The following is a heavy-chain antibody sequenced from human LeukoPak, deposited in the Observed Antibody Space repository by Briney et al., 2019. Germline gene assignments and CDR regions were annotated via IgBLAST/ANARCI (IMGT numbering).Heavy chain of an antibody. CDR2: INHSGST. J-gene: IGHJ4*02. CDR3: ERVRRGYSYLGFFDY. V-gene: IGHV4-34*01. CDR1: GGSFSGYY. D-gene: IGHD5-18*01. Sequence: SETLSLTCAVYGGSFSGYYWSWIRQPPGKGLEWIGEINHSGSTNYNPSLKSRVTISVDTSKNQFSLKLSSVTAADTAVYYCERVRRGYSYLGFFDYWGQGTLVTVSS.